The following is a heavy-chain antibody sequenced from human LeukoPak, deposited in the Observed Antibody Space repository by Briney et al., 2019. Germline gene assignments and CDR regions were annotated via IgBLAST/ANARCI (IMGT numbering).Heavy chain of an antibody. V-gene: IGHV3-30*04. CDR3: ARDRGNWNYPMWFDP. CDR2: ISYDGSNK. D-gene: IGHD1-7*01. CDR1: GFTFSSYA. J-gene: IGHJ5*02. Sequence: GGSLRLSCAASGFTFSSYAMHWVRQAPGKGLEWVAVISYDGSNKYYADSVKGRFTISRDNAKNSLYLQMNSLRAEDTAVYYCARDRGNWNYPMWFDPWGQGTLVTVSS.